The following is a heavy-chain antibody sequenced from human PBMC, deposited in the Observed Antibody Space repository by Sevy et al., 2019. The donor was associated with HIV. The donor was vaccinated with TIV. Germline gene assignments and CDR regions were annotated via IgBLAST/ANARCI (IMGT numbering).Heavy chain of an antibody. D-gene: IGHD2-2*01. CDR2: IYPGDSDT. V-gene: IGHV5-51*01. CDR1: GYSFTSYW. Sequence: GESLKISCKGSGYSFTSYWIGWVRQMPGKGLEWMGIIYPGDSDTRYSPSFQDQVTISADKSISTAYLQWSSLKASDTAMYYCARTYCSSTSCYVRSAFDIWGQGTMVTVSS. J-gene: IGHJ3*02. CDR3: ARTYCSSTSCYVRSAFDI.